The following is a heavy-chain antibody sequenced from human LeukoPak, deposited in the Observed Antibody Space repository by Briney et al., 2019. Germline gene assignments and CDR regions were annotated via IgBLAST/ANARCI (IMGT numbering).Heavy chain of an antibody. J-gene: IGHJ5*02. V-gene: IGHV4-34*01. CDR3: ASSGYYYDSSGPTRFDP. CDR2: VNDSGGT. Sequence: SETLSLTCAVYIDSFTNYYWNWIRQTPGKGLEWIGEVNDSGGTNINPSLKSRVTISVDTSKNQFSLKLSSVTAADTAVYYCASSGYYYDSSGPTRFDPWGQGTLVTVSS. D-gene: IGHD3-22*01. CDR1: IDSFTNYY.